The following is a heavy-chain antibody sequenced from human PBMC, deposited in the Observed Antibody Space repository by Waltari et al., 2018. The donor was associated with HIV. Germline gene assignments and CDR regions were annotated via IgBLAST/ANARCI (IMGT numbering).Heavy chain of an antibody. J-gene: IGHJ4*02. D-gene: IGHD4-17*01. CDR3: ARPQSTGEVDY. CDR1: GGSISSSSYY. CDR2: IYYSGST. Sequence: QLQLQESGPGLVKPSETLSLTCTVSGGSISSSSYYWGWIRQPPGKGLEWIGSIYYSGSTYYNPSLKSRVTISVDTSKNQFSRKLSAVTAADTAVYYCARPQSTGEVDYWGQGTLVTVSS. V-gene: IGHV4-39*01.